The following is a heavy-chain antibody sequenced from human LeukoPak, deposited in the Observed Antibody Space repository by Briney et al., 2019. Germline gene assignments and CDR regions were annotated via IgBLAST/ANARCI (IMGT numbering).Heavy chain of an antibody. CDR1: GFTFSSYA. Sequence: GGSLRLSCAASGFTFSSYAMSWVRQAPGKGLEWVSAISGSGGNTYYADSVKGRFTISRDNSKNTLYLQMNSLRAEDTAVYYCAKQGGVVVVTEFDYWGQGTLVTVSS. D-gene: IGHD3-22*01. J-gene: IGHJ4*02. CDR3: AKQGGVVVVTEFDY. V-gene: IGHV3-23*01. CDR2: ISGSGGNT.